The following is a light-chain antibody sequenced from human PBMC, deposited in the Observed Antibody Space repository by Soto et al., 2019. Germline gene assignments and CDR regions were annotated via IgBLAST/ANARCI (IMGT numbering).Light chain of an antibody. Sequence: DIQMTQSPSTLSASVGDRVTITCRASQSISSWLAWYQQKPGKAPNLLIYKASSLESGVPSRFSGSGSGTEFTLTISSLQPEDFATYYCQQYNSYSPSWTFGQGTKVEIK. J-gene: IGKJ1*01. CDR2: KAS. V-gene: IGKV1-5*03. CDR3: QQYNSYSPSWT. CDR1: QSISSW.